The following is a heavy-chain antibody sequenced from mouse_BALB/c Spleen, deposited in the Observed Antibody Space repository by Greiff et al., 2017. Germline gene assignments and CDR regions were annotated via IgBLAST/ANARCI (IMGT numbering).Heavy chain of an antibody. J-gene: IGHJ4*01. CDR2: INPSNGGT. V-gene: IGHV1S81*02. CDR3: ARWPVTGSYAMDY. Sequence: QVQLQQSGAELVKPGASVKLSCKASGYTFTSYYMYWVKQRPGQGLEWIGEINPSNGGTNFNEKFKSKATLTVDKSSSTAYMQLSSLTSEDSAVYYCARWPVTGSYAMDYWGQGTSVTVSS. CDR1: GYTFTSYY. D-gene: IGHD4-1*01.